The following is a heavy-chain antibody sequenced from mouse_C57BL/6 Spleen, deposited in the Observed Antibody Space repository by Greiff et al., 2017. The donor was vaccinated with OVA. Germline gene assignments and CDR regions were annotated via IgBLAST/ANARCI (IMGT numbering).Heavy chain of an antibody. CDR1: GFNIKDYY. Sequence: VHVKQSGAELVKPGASVKLSCTASGFNIKDYYMHWVKQRTEQGLEWIGRIDPEDGETKYAPKFQGKATITADTSSNTAYLQLSSLTSEDTAVYYCALITTEDWYFDVWGTGTTVTVSS. J-gene: IGHJ1*03. CDR2: IDPEDGET. CDR3: ALITTEDWYFDV. D-gene: IGHD1-1*01. V-gene: IGHV14-2*01.